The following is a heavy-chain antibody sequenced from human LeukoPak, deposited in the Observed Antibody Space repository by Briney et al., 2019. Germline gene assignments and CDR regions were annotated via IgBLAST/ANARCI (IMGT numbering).Heavy chain of an antibody. CDR2: ISYDGSNK. V-gene: IGHV3-30*18. J-gene: IGHJ4*02. CDR3: AKDPPYYYDSSGYYPFDY. Sequence: GGSLRLSCAASGFTFSSYGMHWVRQAPGKGLEWVAVISYDGSNKYYADSVKGRFTISRDNSKNTLYLQMISLRAEDTAVYYCAKDPPYYYDSSGYYPFDYWGQGTLVTVSS. CDR1: GFTFSSYG. D-gene: IGHD3-22*01.